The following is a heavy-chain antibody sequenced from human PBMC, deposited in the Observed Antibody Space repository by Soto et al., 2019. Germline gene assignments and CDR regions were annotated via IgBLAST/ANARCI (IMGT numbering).Heavy chain of an antibody. V-gene: IGHV3-48*01. CDR2: ISSSSSTI. J-gene: IGHJ4*02. CDR1: GFTFSSYS. D-gene: IGHD6-6*01. CDR3: AKGEYSSSNFDY. Sequence: GGSLRLSCAASGFTFSSYSMNWVRQAPGKGLEWVSYISSSSSTIYYADSVKGRFTISRDNSKNTLYLQMNSLRAEDTAVYYCAKGEYSSSNFDYWGQGTLVTVSS.